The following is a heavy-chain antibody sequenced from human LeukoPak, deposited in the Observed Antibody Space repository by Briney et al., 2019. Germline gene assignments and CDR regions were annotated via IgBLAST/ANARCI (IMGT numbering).Heavy chain of an antibody. CDR3: ARTDAFIVGATRGDY. Sequence: ASVKVSCKASGGTFSSYAISWVRQAPGQGLEWMGWISAYNGNTNYAQKLQGRVTMTTDTSTSTAYMELRSLRSDDTAVYYCARTDAFIVGATRGDYWGQGTLVTVSS. CDR2: ISAYNGNT. V-gene: IGHV1-18*01. J-gene: IGHJ4*02. CDR1: GGTFSSYA. D-gene: IGHD1-26*01.